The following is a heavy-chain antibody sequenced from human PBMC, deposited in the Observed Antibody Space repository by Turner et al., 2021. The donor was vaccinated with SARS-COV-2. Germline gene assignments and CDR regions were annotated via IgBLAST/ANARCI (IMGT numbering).Heavy chain of an antibody. CDR1: GFTFSSYE. V-gene: IGHV3-48*03. CDR2: ISSSGSTI. D-gene: IGHD3-22*01. CDR3: ARDQYYDSRGYYFFRASYFDL. Sequence: EVQLVESGGDLVQPGGSLRLSCAASGFTFSSYEMNWVRQAPGKGLGWVSYISSSGSTIYYADSVKGRFTISRDNAKNSLYLQMNSLRAEDTAVYYCARDQYYDSRGYYFFRASYFDLWGRGTLVTVSS. J-gene: IGHJ2*01.